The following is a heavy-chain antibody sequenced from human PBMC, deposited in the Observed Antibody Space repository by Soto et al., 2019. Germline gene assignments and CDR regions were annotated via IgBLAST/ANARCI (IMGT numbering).Heavy chain of an antibody. CDR1: GFSFSSYW. CDR3: ARGGTVLVTY. CDR2: IKQDGSEK. V-gene: IGHV3-7*01. J-gene: IGHJ4*02. Sequence: EVQLVESGGGLVQPGGSLRLSCAASGFSFSSYWMTWVRQAPGKGLEWVSNIKQDGSEKYDVDSVKGRFTISRENAKNPLYLQMNSRRAEDTAVYYCARGGTVLVTYCGQGTLVTVSS. D-gene: IGHD2-8*02.